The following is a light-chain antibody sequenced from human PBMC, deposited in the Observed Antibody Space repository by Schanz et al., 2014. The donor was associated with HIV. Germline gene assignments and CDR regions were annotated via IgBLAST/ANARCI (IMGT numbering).Light chain of an antibody. CDR2: AAS. V-gene: IGKV1-9*01. CDR1: QGVSSN. Sequence: IQLTQSPSSLSASVGDRVTITCRASQGVSSNLAWYQQKPGKAPKLLIYAASTLHSGVPSRFSGSGSGTEFTLTISSLQPHDFATYYCQQYNSYSWTFGQGTKVEIK. CDR3: QQYNSYSWT. J-gene: IGKJ1*01.